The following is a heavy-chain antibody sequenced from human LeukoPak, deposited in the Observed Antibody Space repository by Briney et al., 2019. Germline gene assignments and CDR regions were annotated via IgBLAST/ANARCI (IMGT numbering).Heavy chain of an antibody. CDR3: ARATNYGSGYYYYMDV. D-gene: IGHD3-10*01. Sequence: SETLSLTCTVSGGSISSYYWSWIRQPPGKGLEWIGYIYTSVSTNYNPSLKSRVTIPVDTSKNQFSLKLSSVTAADTAVYYCARATNYGSGYYYYMDVWGKGTTVTVSS. CDR2: IYTSVST. CDR1: GGSISSYY. V-gene: IGHV4-4*09. J-gene: IGHJ6*03.